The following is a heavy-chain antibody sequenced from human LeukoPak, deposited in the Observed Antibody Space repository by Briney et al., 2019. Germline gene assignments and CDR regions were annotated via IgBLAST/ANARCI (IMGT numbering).Heavy chain of an antibody. CDR2: ISGSGGST. Sequence: TGGSLRLSCAASGFTFSSYAMSWVRQAPGKGLEWVSAISGSGGSTYYADSVKGRFTISRDNSKNTLYLQMNRLRAEDTAVYYCARATRGVASNFDYWGQGTLVTVSS. D-gene: IGHD2-15*01. CDR1: GFTFSSYA. V-gene: IGHV3-23*01. J-gene: IGHJ4*02. CDR3: ARATRGVASNFDY.